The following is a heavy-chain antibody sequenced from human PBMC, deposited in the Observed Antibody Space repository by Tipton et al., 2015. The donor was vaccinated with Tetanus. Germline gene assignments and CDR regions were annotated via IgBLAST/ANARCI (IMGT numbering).Heavy chain of an antibody. V-gene: IGHV4-59*02. D-gene: IGHD3-16*01. CDR2: ITDTGRT. Sequence: TLSLTCNVSGVSVTTYHWSWIRQPPGKGLEWIGYITDTGRTNYSPSLRNRLTISIDTSKTHFSLRLDSVTAADTAVYYCATDRRCPGEVRGLDNWGQGTLVTVSS. J-gene: IGHJ4*01. CDR3: ATDRRCPGEVRGLDN. CDR1: GVSVTTYH.